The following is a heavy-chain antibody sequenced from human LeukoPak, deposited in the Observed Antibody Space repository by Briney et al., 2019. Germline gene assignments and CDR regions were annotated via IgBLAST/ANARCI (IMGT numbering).Heavy chain of an antibody. CDR2: ISAYNGNT. CDR1: GYTFTSYG. V-gene: IGHV1-18*01. D-gene: IGHD3-3*01. J-gene: IGHJ5*02. CDR3: ARTYYDFWSAPGRTGTPYNWFDP. Sequence: ASVKVSCKASGYTFTSYGISWVRQAPGQGLEWMGWISAYNGNTNYAQKLQGRVTMTTDTSTSTAYMELRSLRSDDTAVYYCARTYYDFWSAPGRTGTPYNWFDPWGQGTLVTVSS.